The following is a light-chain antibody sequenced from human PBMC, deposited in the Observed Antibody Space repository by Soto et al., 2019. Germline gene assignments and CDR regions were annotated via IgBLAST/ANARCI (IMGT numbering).Light chain of an antibody. CDR1: QSVSSSY. CDR2: DAS. V-gene: IGKV3-20*01. CDR3: QKYGSSPPIT. J-gene: IGKJ5*01. Sequence: EIVLTQSPVTLSLSPGERATLLCRASQSVSSSYLAWYQQKPGQAPRLLIYDASSRATGIPDRFSGSGSGTDFTLTISRLEPEDFAVYYCQKYGSSPPITFGQGTRLEIK.